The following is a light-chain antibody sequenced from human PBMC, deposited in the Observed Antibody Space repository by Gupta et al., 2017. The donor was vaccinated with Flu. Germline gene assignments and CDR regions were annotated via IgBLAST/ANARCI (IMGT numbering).Light chain of an antibody. Sequence: PSTLSASVGDRVTITCRASQSIRNWLAWYQQKPGKAPNLLIYKASSLESGVPSRFSGSGSGTEFTLTISSLHPDDFATYYCQQYDTYSGTFGQGTKLEIK. CDR1: QSIRNW. J-gene: IGKJ2*01. CDR2: KAS. CDR3: QQYDTYSGT. V-gene: IGKV1-5*03.